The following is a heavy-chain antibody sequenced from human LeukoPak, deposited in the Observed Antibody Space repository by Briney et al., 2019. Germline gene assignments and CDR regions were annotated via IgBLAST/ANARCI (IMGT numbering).Heavy chain of an antibody. V-gene: IGHV1-2*02. Sequence: ASVKISCKASGYTFSGFYIHWVRQAPGQGLEWMGWINPNSGVTNYAQKLQGRVTITRDTSIDTAYMQLSRLRSDDTAVYYCAKDRYGDYEAPFHYYMDAWGRGTTVTVSS. CDR2: INPNSGVT. J-gene: IGHJ6*03. CDR1: GYTFSGFY. CDR3: AKDRYGDYEAPFHYYMDA. D-gene: IGHD5-12*01.